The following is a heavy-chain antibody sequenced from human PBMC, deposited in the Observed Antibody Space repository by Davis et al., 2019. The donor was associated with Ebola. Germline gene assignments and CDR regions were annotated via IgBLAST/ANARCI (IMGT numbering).Heavy chain of an antibody. D-gene: IGHD5-12*01. CDR2: TYYRSKWNN. CDR1: GDTVSSDSAA. CDR3: ARDISNKTGYDPYPFDY. V-gene: IGHV6-1*01. Sequence: MPSETLSLTCAISGDTVSSDSAAWNWIRQSPSRGLEWLGRTYYRSKWNNDYAVSMKGRLTISPDKSKNQFSLQLSSVTPEDTAVYYCARDISNKTGYDPYPFDYWGPGTLVTVSS. J-gene: IGHJ4*02.